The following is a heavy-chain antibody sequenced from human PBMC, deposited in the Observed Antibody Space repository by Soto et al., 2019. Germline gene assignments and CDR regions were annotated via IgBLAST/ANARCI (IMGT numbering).Heavy chain of an antibody. Sequence: GASVKVSCKASGFTFTISAVQWVRQARGQRLEWIGWIVVGSVNTNYAQKFQERVTINRDMSTNPAHIELSSLRSEDTAVYYYAAVRGTAAVLTYYYYGMDVWGQGTTVTVSS. V-gene: IGHV1-58*01. D-gene: IGHD6-13*01. J-gene: IGHJ6*02. CDR1: GFTFTISA. CDR3: AAVRGTAAVLTYYYYGMDV. CDR2: IVVGSVNT.